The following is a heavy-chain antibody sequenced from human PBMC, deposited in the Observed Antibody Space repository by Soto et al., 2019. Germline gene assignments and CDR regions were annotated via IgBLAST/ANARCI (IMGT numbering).Heavy chain of an antibody. CDR1: RVAFSKFI. Sequence: QAQLEQSGGEVKKPGSSVKVSCKASRVAFSKFIVAWVRQAPGLGLEWVGGIIPIFGTANYAQKFQGRVTITADESTSTSYIEVNNLRSDDTAVYYCAKVRYISPMSYYYGIDVWGPGTPVTVS. V-gene: IGHV1-69*01. CDR3: AKVRYISPMSYYYGIDV. D-gene: IGHD1-20*01. J-gene: IGHJ6*02. CDR2: IIPIFGTA.